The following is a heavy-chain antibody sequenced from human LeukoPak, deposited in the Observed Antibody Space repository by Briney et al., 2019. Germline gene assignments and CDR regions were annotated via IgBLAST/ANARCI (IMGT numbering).Heavy chain of an antibody. CDR1: GFTVSRNY. CDR2: IYSGGNT. CDR3: AKSVFYGSGSYRPPFDY. D-gene: IGHD3-10*01. J-gene: IGHJ4*02. Sequence: GGSLRLSCAASGFTVSRNYMSWVRQAPGKGLECVSVIYSGGNTYYTDSVKGRFTISRDNSKNTLYLQMNSLRAEDTAVYYCAKSVFYGSGSYRPPFDYWGQGTLVTVSS. V-gene: IGHV3-66*01.